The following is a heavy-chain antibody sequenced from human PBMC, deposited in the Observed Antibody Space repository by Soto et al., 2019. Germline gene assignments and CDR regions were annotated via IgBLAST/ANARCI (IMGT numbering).Heavy chain of an antibody. CDR2: ISSNGIST. D-gene: IGHD2-15*01. V-gene: IGHV3-64D*06. CDR1: GFALSSYA. J-gene: IGHJ3*01. CDR3: VKDEGFCTGGNCYSVARGGFDL. Sequence: PGGSLRLSXSASGFALSSYAMHWVRQAPGKGLEYVSSISSNGISTYYADSVKGRFTISRDNSQNTLYIQMNSLRPDDTALYYCVKDEGFCTGGNCYSVARGGFDLWGQGTMVTV.